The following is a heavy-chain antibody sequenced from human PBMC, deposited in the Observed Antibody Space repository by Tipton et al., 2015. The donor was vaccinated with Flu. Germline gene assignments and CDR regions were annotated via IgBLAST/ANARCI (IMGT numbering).Heavy chain of an antibody. Sequence: TLSLTCAVSGDSIRSPYYYWGWIRQPPGRVLEWIGNLFHSGNTYHNPSLNSRVTISVDTSKNQFSLKLSSVTAADTAVYYCARRDYSNYVSEPKNWFDPWGQGALVTVSS. V-gene: IGHV4-38-2*01. CDR3: ARRDYSNYVSEPKNWFDP. D-gene: IGHD4-11*01. CDR2: LFHSGNT. CDR1: GDSIRSPYYY. J-gene: IGHJ5*02.